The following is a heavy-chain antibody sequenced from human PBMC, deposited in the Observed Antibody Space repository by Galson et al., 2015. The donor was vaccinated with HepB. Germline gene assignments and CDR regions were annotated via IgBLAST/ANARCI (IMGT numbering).Heavy chain of an antibody. J-gene: IGHJ4*02. Sequence: SLRLSCATSGFTFGDYAMSWVRQAPGKGLEWVAFVRSYSYGGTTEYAASVKGRFIVSRDDSNSMAYLQMNSLQIEDTAVYYCTRDHRFNSDYYFDYWGQGTLVIVSS. CDR2: VRSYSYGGTT. CDR3: TRDHRFNSDYYFDY. V-gene: IGHV3-49*04. D-gene: IGHD4-11*01. CDR1: GFTFGDYA.